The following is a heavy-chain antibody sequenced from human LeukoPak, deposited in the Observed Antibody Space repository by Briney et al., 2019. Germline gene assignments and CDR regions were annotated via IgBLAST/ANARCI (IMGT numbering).Heavy chain of an antibody. CDR1: GFTFTNYA. D-gene: IGHD6-19*01. V-gene: IGHV3-30*04. CDR2: VSYDATKT. J-gene: IGHJ4*02. CDR3: ARDSHATGWGHFDY. Sequence: PEGSLRLSCTASGFTFTNYAINWVRQGPGKGLEWVALVSYDATKTFYADSVKGRFTISRDNSKNTVYLQMDGLRVDDTAVYYCARDSHATGWGHFDYWGLGTLVTVSS.